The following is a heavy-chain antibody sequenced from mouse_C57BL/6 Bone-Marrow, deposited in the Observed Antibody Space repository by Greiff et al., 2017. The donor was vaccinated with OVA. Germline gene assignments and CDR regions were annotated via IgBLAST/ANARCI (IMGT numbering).Heavy chain of an antibody. CDR2: IYPGNSDT. CDR3: TRWLLAWFAD. J-gene: IGHJ3*01. Sequence: EVQLQQSGTVLARPGASVKMSCKTSGYTFTSYWMHWVKQRPGPGLEWIGAIYPGNSDTSYNQKFKGKANLTAVTSASTAYMELSSLTNEDSAVYYCTRWLLAWFADWGQGTLVTVSA. D-gene: IGHD2-3*01. V-gene: IGHV1-5*01. CDR1: GYTFTSYW.